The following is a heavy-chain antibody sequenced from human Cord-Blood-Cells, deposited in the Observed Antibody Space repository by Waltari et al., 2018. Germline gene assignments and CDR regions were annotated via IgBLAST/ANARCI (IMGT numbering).Heavy chain of an antibody. CDR3: ASTLSPTFYDFWSGYYY. CDR1: GYTFTGSY. V-gene: IGHV1-2*02. Sequence: QVQLVQSGAEVKKPGASVKVSCKGSGYTFTGSYMHWVRQAHGEGLEWMGWINPNSGGTNYAQKFQGRVTMTRDTSISTAYMELSRLRSDDTAVYYCASTLSPTFYDFWSGYYYWGQGTLVTVSS. J-gene: IGHJ4*02. D-gene: IGHD3-3*01. CDR2: INPNSGGT.